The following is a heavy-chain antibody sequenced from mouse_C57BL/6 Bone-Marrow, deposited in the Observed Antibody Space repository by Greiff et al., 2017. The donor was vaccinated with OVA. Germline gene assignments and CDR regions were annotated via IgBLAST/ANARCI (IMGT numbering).Heavy chain of an antibody. V-gene: IGHV1-59*01. CDR3: ARRGTVY. D-gene: IGHD1-1*01. CDR2: IDPSDSYT. CDR1: GYTFTSYW. J-gene: IGHJ3*01. Sequence: QVQLKESGAELVRPGTSVKLSCKASGYTFTSYWMHWVKQRPGQGLEWIGVIDPSDSYTNYNQKFKGKATLTVDTSSSTAYMQLSSLTSEDSAVYYCARRGTVYWGQGTLVTVSA.